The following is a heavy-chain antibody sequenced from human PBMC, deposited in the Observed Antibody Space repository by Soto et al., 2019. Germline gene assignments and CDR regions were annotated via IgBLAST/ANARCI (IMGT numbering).Heavy chain of an antibody. Sequence: SVKVSCKTSGGTFRTYPITWVRQAPGQGLEWMGRIIPILDIEDYAQKFQGRVTITADKSTGTAYMEPSSLRSEDTAVYYCARGANGSGSESAFDIWG. CDR3: ARGANGSGSESAFDI. CDR2: IIPILDIE. CDR1: GGTFRTYP. V-gene: IGHV1-69*04. D-gene: IGHD3-10*01. J-gene: IGHJ3*02.